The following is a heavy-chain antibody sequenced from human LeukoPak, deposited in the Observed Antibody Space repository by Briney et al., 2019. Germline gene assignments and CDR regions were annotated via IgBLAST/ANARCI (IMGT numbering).Heavy chain of an antibody. J-gene: IGHJ4*02. CDR3: ARGYGSNYGYLDY. CDR2: IWFDGSHK. V-gene: IGHV3-33*01. D-gene: IGHD3-10*01. CDR1: GFTFSSSG. Sequence: PGGSLRLSCAASGFTFSSSGMHWVRQAPGKGLGWVAVIWFDGSHKYYADTVKGRFTIARDNSKNTLYLQMNSLRAEDTAVYYCARGYGSNYGYLDYWGQGTLVTVSS.